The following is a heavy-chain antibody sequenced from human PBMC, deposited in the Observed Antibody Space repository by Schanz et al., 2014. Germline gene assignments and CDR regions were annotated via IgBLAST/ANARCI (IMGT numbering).Heavy chain of an antibody. CDR2: ISSNGGST. D-gene: IGHD4-17*01. J-gene: IGHJ4*02. CDR1: GFTFSSYG. V-gene: IGHV3-64D*06. CDR3: GKEAGSTVTRFDY. Sequence: EVQLVESGGGLVQPGGSLRLSCSASGFTFSSYGMHWVRQAPGKGLEYVSAISSNGGSTYYADSVKGRFTISRDNSKIRLELQMSSMRTEDTAVYYCGKEAGSTVTRFDYWGQGTLVTVSS.